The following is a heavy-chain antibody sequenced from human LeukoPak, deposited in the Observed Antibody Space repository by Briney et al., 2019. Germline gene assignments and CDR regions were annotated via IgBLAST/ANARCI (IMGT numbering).Heavy chain of an antibody. CDR2: INPNSGGT. D-gene: IGHD2-15*01. CDR1: GYTFTGYY. Sequence: ASVKVSCKASGYTFTGYYMHWVRQAPGQGLEWMGWINPNSGGTNYAQKFQGRVTMTRDTSISTAYMELSRLRSDDTAVYYCARDYCSGGCCYPGRWFDPWGQGTLVTVSS. V-gene: IGHV1-2*02. J-gene: IGHJ5*02. CDR3: ARDYCSGGCCYPGRWFDP.